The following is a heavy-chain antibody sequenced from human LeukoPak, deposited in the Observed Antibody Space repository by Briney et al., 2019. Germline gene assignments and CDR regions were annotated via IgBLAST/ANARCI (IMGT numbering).Heavy chain of an antibody. D-gene: IGHD6-19*01. CDR1: GGSISSYY. CDR2: INHSGST. V-gene: IGHV4-34*01. J-gene: IGHJ4*02. CDR3: ARGRLARSPYFDY. Sequence: PSETLSLTCTVSGGSISSYYWSWIRQPPGKGLEWIGEINHSGSTNYNPSLKSRVTISVETSKNQFSLNLSSVTAADTAVYYCARGRLARSPYFDYWGQGTLVTVSS.